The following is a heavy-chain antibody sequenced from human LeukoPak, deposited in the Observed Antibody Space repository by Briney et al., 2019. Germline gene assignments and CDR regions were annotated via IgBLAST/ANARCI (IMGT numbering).Heavy chain of an antibody. CDR3: AKDRPEFVAYSSGWGYDY. D-gene: IGHD6-19*01. CDR2: ISGSGGST. CDR1: GFTFSSYA. Sequence: GGSLRLSCAASGFTFSSYAMSWVRQAPGKGLEWVSAISGSGGSTYYADSVKGRFTISRDNSKNTLYLQMNSLRAEDTAVYYCAKDRPEFVAYSSGWGYDYWGQGTPVTVSS. J-gene: IGHJ4*02. V-gene: IGHV3-23*01.